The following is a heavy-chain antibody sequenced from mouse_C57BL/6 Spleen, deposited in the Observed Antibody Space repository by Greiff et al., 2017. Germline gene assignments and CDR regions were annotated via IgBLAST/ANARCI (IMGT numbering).Heavy chain of an antibody. V-gene: IGHV1-64*01. CDR2: IHPSSGST. CDR1: GYTFTSYW. D-gene: IGHD2-5*01. J-gene: IGHJ1*03. Sequence: QVQLLQPGAELVKPGASVKFSCKASGYTFTSYWMHWVKQRPGQGLEWIGMIHPSSGSTNYNEKFKSKATLTADKSSSTAYMQLSSLTSEDSAVYYWARLQTSVYSNDTAYWYFDVWGTGTTLTVSS. CDR3: ARLQTSVYSNDTAYWYFDV.